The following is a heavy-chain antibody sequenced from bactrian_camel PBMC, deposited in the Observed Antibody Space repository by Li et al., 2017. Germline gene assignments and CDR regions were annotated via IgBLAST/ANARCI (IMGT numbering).Heavy chain of an antibody. CDR1: AGYTFSNYR. V-gene: IGHV3S1*01. CDR2: MDTVGVT. Sequence: LVESGGGSVQAGGSLRLSCSASAGYTFSNYRMGWFRQAPGHKCELVSTMDTVGVTWYEDSVKGRFTISRDNAKNTLHLQMNSLKPEDTAMYYCAADLSTACTVLAGTLRLFGYWGQGTQVTVS. D-gene: IGHD6*01. J-gene: IGHJ6*01. CDR3: AADLSTACTVLAGTLRLFGY.